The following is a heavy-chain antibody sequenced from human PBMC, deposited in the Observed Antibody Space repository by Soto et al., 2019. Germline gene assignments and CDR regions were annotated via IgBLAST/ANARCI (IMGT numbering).Heavy chain of an antibody. J-gene: IGHJ6*02. Sequence: QVQLVESGGGVVQPGRSLRLSCAASGFTFSSSSMHWVRQAPGKGLEWVAVISFDGGNKYYTDSVKGRFAISRDNSKNALYLQMNSLRAEDTAVYLCARLDPVGDSCYYYLGMEVWGQGTTVTGSS. V-gene: IGHV3-30*09. D-gene: IGHD1-26*01. CDR2: ISFDGGNK. CDR3: ARLDPVGDSCYYYLGMEV. CDR1: GFTFSSSS.